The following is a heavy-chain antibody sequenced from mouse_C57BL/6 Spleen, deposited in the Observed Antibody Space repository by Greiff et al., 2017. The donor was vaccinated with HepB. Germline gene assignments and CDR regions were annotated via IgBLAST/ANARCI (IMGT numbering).Heavy chain of an antibody. CDR2: IYPGSGST. V-gene: IGHV1-55*01. Sequence: QVQLQQPGAELVKPGASVKMSCKASGYTFTSYWITWVKQRPGQGLEWIGDIYPGSGSTNYNEKFKSKATLTVDTSSSTAYMQLSSLTSEDSAVSYCARERGYGSPWYFDVWGTGTTVTVSS. D-gene: IGHD1-1*01. J-gene: IGHJ1*03. CDR1: GYTFTSYW. CDR3: ARERGYGSPWYFDV.